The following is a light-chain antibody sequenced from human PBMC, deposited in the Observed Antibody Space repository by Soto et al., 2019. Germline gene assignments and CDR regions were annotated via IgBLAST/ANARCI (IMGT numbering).Light chain of an antibody. Sequence: AIQLTQSPSSLSASVGDRVTITCRASQGISSALAWYQQKPGKAPKLLIYDASSLESGVPSRFSGSGSGTDFTLTISSLQPEDFATYYCQKFNSYPKTFGQETKVDIK. V-gene: IGKV1-13*02. J-gene: IGKJ1*01. CDR1: QGISSA. CDR3: QKFNSYPKT. CDR2: DAS.